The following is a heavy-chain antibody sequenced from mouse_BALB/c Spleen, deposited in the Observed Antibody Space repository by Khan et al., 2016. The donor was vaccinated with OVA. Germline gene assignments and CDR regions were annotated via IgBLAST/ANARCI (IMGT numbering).Heavy chain of an antibody. CDR3: TTAYYRYYFDY. J-gene: IGHJ2*01. CDR2: IYPGNGYT. D-gene: IGHD2-14*01. Sequence: EVQLVESGAELGRPGSSVKLSCRTSGSTFTSYGIKWVKQRPGQGLEWIGYIYPGNGYTEYNEKFQGKAILTSDPSSSTAYMQLRSLTSEDSAIYFCTTAYYRYYFDYWGQGTTLTVSS. CDR1: GSTFTSYG. V-gene: IGHV1S134*01.